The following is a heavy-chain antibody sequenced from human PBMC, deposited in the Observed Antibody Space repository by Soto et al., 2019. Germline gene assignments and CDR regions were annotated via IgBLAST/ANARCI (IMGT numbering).Heavy chain of an antibody. CDR1: GFTFSNFW. CDR2: IKQDGSEN. Sequence: GSLRLSCAASGFTFSNFWMTWVRQAPGKGLEWVANIKQDGSENSYVDSVKGRFTISRDNSKNSLYLQLSNVRAEDAAVYYCARERGSKSMDVWGQGT. J-gene: IGHJ6*02. V-gene: IGHV3-7*03. D-gene: IGHD2-15*01. CDR3: ARERGSKSMDV.